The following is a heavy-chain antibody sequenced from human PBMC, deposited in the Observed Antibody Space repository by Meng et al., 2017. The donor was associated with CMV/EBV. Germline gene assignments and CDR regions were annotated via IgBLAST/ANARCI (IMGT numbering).Heavy chain of an antibody. D-gene: IGHD5-12*01. CDR3: AREGALAYFDY. J-gene: IGHJ4*02. Sequence: QLVESGAEVKKPGSSVKCSCKDAGGTFSSYAISWVRQAPGQGLEWMRGIIPIFGTAHYAQKFQGRVTITADESTSTAYMELSSLRSEDTAVYYCAREGALAYFDYWGQGTLVTVSS. V-gene: IGHV1-69*01. CDR1: GGTFSSYA. CDR2: IIPIFGTA.